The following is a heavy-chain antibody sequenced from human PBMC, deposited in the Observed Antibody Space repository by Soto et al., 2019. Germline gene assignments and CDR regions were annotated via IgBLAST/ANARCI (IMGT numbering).Heavy chain of an antibody. CDR2: ISAYNGNT. J-gene: IGHJ4*02. Sequence: ASVKVSFKASGYTFTSYGISWLRQAPGQGLEWMGWISAYNGNTNYAQKLQGRVTMTTDTSTSTAYMELRGLRSDDTAVYYCARATSGSYSTVWYYFDYWGQGTLVTVSS. V-gene: IGHV1-18*01. CDR1: GYTFTSYG. CDR3: ARATSGSYSTVWYYFDY. D-gene: IGHD1-26*01.